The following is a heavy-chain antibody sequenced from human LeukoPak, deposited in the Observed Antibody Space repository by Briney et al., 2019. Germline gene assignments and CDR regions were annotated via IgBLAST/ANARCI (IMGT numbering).Heavy chain of an antibody. CDR3: ARGAVGATSGY. CDR1: GGSFSGYY. D-gene: IGHD1-26*01. J-gene: IGHJ4*02. V-gene: IGHV4-59*12. CDR2: IYYSGST. Sequence: SETLSLTCAVYGGSFSGYYWSWIRQPPGKGLEWIGYIYYSGSTNYNPSLKSRVTISVDKSKNQFSLKLSSVTAADTAVYYCARGAVGATSGYWGQGTLVTVSS.